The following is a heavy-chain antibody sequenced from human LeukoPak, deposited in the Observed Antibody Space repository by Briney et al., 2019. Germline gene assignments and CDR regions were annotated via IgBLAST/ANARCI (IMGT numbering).Heavy chain of an antibody. Sequence: GGSLRLSCAASGFTFSSYAMPWVRQAPGKGLEWVAVISYDGSNKYYADSVKGRFTISRDNSKNTLYLQMNSLRAEDTAVYYCARAPLRRSSYYYGMDVWGQGTTVTVSS. V-gene: IGHV3-30-3*01. CDR2: ISYDGSNK. J-gene: IGHJ6*02. CDR3: ARAPLRRSSYYYGMDV. CDR1: GFTFSSYA.